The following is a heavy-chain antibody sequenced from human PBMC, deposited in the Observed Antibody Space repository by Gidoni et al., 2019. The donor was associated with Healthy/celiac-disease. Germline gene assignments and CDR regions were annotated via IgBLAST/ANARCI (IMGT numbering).Heavy chain of an antibody. CDR3: ARIAGYSSSWTGGYYYYGMDV. J-gene: IGHJ6*02. V-gene: IGHV5-51*01. CDR1: GYSFTSYW. CDR2: IYPGDSDT. Sequence: EVQLVQSGAEVKKPGESLKISCKGSGYSFTSYWIGWVRQMPGKGLEWMGIIYPGDSDTRYSPSFQGQVTISADKSISTAYLQWSSLKASDTAMYYCARIAGYSSSWTGGYYYYGMDVWGQGTTVTVSS. D-gene: IGHD6-13*01.